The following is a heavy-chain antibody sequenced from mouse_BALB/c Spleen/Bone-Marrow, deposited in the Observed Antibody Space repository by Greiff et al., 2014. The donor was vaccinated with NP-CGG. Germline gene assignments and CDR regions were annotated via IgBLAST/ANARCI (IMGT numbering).Heavy chain of an antibody. V-gene: IGHV1S81*02. CDR2: LNPSNGHT. J-gene: IGHJ2*01. CDR1: GYTFTRYW. Sequence: VQLQQSGAELLKPGTSVKLSCKASGYTFTRYWMHWVKQRPGQGLEWIGELNPSNGHTNYNGKFKNKATVTVDKSSSTAYMQLSSLTSEDSAVYHCARMITTRGFDYWGQGTTLTVSS. CDR3: ARMITTRGFDY. D-gene: IGHD2-4*01.